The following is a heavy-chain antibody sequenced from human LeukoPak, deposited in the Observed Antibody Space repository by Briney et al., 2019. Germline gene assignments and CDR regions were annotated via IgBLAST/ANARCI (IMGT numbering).Heavy chain of an antibody. CDR2: IYYSGST. V-gene: IGHV4-59*08. Sequence: SETLSLTCTVSGGSISSYYWSWIRQPPGKGLEWIGYIYYSGSTNYNPSLKSRVTISVDTSKNQFSLKLSSVTAADTAVYYCARHPSAGDPWFDPWGQGTLVTVSS. CDR1: GGSISSYY. D-gene: IGHD3-16*01. CDR3: ARHPSAGDPWFDP. J-gene: IGHJ5*02.